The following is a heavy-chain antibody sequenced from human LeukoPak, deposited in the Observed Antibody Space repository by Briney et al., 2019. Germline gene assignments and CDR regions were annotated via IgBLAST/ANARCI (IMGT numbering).Heavy chain of an antibody. Sequence: PSETLFLTCSVSGGSISRYYWSWIRQPAGKGLEWIGRIFTNGTTNYNPSLKSRVTMSVDTSKNQFSLKLNSVTAADTAVYFCARDCGGDSYLGAFDIWGQGTVVTVSS. CDR1: GGSISRYY. CDR3: ARDCGGDSYLGAFDI. CDR2: IFTNGTT. V-gene: IGHV4-4*07. J-gene: IGHJ3*02. D-gene: IGHD2-21*02.